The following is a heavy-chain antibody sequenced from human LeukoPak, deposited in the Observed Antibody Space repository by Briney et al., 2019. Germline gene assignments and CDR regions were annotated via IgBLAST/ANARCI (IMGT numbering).Heavy chain of an antibody. CDR1: GYTFTSYD. V-gene: IGHV1-8*03. J-gene: IGHJ5*02. CDR2: LNPNSGNT. D-gene: IGHD3-3*01. CDR3: ARGSENIRTYYDFWSGPARPDINWFDP. Sequence: ASVKVSCKASGYTFTSYDITWVRQATGQGLEWMGWLNPNSGNTGYPQKFQGRVTITRNTSISTAYMALSSLRSEDTAVYYCARGSENIRTYYDFWSGPARPDINWFDPWGQGTLVTVSS.